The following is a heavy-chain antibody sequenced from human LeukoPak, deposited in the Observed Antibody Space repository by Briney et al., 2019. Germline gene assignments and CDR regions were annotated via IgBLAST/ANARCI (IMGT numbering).Heavy chain of an antibody. CDR3: ARARYCSGGSCPEVWFDP. D-gene: IGHD2-15*01. Sequence: GGSLRLSCAASGVTFSDYYMSWIRQAPGKGLEWVSYISSASHYTNFADSVKGRFTISRDNAKSSLYLQMNSLRAEDTAVYYCARARYCSGGSCPEVWFDPWGHGTLVTVSS. V-gene: IGHV3-11*06. CDR1: GVTFSDYY. J-gene: IGHJ5*02. CDR2: ISSASHYT.